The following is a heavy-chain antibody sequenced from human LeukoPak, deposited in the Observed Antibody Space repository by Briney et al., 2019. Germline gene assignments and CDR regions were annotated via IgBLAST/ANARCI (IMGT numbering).Heavy chain of an antibody. CDR2: INHSGST. J-gene: IGHJ4*02. Sequence: PSETLSLTCAVYGVSFSGYYWSWIRQPPGKGLEWIGEINHSGSTNYNPSLKSRVTISVDTSKNQFSLKLSSVTAADTAVYYCARGGGGWLLFDYWGQGTLVTVSS. V-gene: IGHV4-34*01. CDR3: ARGGGGWLLFDY. D-gene: IGHD5-24*01. CDR1: GVSFSGYY.